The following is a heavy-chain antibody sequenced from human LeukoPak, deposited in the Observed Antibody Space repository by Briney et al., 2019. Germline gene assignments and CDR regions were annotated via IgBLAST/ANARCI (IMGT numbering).Heavy chain of an antibody. J-gene: IGHJ4*02. D-gene: IGHD3-10*01. CDR1: GFTFSSYW. CDR3: ARAMVRGVIIPLDY. V-gene: IGHV3-7*04. Sequence: GGSLRLSCAASGFTFSSYWMSWVRQAPGKGLEWVANIKQDGSEKYYVDSVKGRFTISRDNAKNSLYLQMNSLRAEDTAVYYCARAMVRGVIIPLDYWGQGTLVTVSS. CDR2: IKQDGSEK.